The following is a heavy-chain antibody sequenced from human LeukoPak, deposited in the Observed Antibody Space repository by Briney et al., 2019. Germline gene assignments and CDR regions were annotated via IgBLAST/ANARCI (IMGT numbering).Heavy chain of an antibody. CDR2: ISGSGGST. CDR1: GFTFSSYA. V-gene: IGHV3-23*01. D-gene: IGHD6-19*01. CDR3: AKGGYSSGWFDY. J-gene: IGHJ4*02. Sequence: GGSLRLSCAASGFTFSSYAMSWVRQAPGKGLEWVSVISGSGGSTYYADSVKGRFTISRDNSKNTLYLQMNSLRAEDTAVYYCAKGGYSSGWFDYWGQGTLVTVSS.